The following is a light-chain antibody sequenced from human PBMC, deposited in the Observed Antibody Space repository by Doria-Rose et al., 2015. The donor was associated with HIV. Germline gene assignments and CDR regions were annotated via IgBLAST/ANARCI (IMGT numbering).Light chain of an antibody. V-gene: IGKV3-20*01. CDR1: QSFSSIY. CDR2: DGS. Sequence: EIVMTKSPGTLSLPPGERATLSCRASQSFSSIYLAWYQQKPVQAHSLLIYDGSTRATVIPDRFSASGSGTDFTLTINRLEPEDFALYYCHQYGTSWTFGQGTKVEI. CDR3: HQYGTSWT. J-gene: IGKJ1*01.